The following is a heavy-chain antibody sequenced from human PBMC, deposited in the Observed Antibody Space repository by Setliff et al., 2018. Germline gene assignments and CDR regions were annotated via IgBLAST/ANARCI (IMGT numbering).Heavy chain of an antibody. D-gene: IGHD1-26*01. CDR1: GFTFSGYG. Sequence: LRLSCAASGFTFSGYGMHWVRQAPGKGLEWVAALGYDGTNEFYADSVKGRFTVFRDNSKDSLYLQLNSLRAEDTAVYYCAKDGVGPTYTYFFDFWGQGSQVTVSS. V-gene: IGHV3-33*06. J-gene: IGHJ4*02. CDR3: AKDGVGPTYTYFFDF. CDR2: LGYDGTNE.